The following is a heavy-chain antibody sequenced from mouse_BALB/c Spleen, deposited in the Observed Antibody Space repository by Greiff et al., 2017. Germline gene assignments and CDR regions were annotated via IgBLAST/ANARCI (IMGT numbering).Heavy chain of an antibody. CDR3: ARRDYYCSSSGYWYFDV. Sequence: EVKLEESGGGLVQPGGSRKLSCAASGFTFSSFGMHWVRQAPEKGLAWVAYISSGSSTIYYADTVKGRFTISSDNPKNTLFLQMTSLRSEDTAMYYCARRDYYCSSSGYWYFDVWGAGTTVTVAS. CDR2: ISSGSSTI. V-gene: IGHV5-17*02. CDR1: GFTFSSFG. D-gene: IGHD1-1*01. J-gene: IGHJ1*01.